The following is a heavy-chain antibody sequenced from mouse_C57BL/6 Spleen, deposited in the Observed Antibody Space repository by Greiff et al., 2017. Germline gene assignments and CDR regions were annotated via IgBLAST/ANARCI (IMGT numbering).Heavy chain of an antibody. CDR1: GYTFTTYS. J-gene: IGHJ2*01. CDR3: ARANGSGYGYFDY. V-gene: IGHV1-47*01. D-gene: IGHD1-1*01. Sequence: VKVVESGAELVKPGASVKMSCKASGYTFTTYSIEWMKQNPGKSLEWIGNIHPYNDDTKYNEKFKGKATVTVEKSSSTVYVELSRLTSEDSAVYDCARANGSGYGYFDYWGQGTTLTVSA. CDR2: IHPYNDDT.